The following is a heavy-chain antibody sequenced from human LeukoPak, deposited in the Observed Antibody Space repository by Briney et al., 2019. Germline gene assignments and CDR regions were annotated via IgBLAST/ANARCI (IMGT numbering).Heavy chain of an antibody. Sequence: ASVKVSCKASGYTFTGYGMSWVRQAPGQGLEWMGWISAYNGDTNYAQKLQGRVTMTTDTSTSTAYMELRSLRSDDTAVYYCARDKTVVVRGVRALDYWGQGTLVTVSS. D-gene: IGHD3-10*01. CDR1: GYTFTGYG. CDR3: ARDKTVVVRGVRALDY. V-gene: IGHV1-18*04. J-gene: IGHJ4*02. CDR2: ISAYNGDT.